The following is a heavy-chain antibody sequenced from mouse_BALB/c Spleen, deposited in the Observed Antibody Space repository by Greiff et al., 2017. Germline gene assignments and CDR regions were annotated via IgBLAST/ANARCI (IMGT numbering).Heavy chain of an antibody. CDR1: GFNIKDTY. CDR3: ARGPLYYYGSSPWFAY. D-gene: IGHD1-1*01. J-gene: IGHJ3*01. Sequence: DVQLQESGAELVKPGASVKLSCTASGFNIKDTYMHWVKQRPEQGLEWIGRIDPANGNTKYDPKFQGKATITADTSSNTAYLQLSSLTSEDTAVYYCARGPLYYYGSSPWFAYWGQGTLVTVSA. V-gene: IGHV14-3*02. CDR2: IDPANGNT.